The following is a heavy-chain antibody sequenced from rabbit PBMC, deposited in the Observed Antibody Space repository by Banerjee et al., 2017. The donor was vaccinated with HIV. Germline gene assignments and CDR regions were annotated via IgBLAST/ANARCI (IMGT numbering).Heavy chain of an antibody. Sequence: QEQLEESGGDLVKPEGSLTLTCTASGFSFDSNYYMCWVRQAPGKGLEWIGCMYTATGTTWYASWAKGRFTISKTSSTTVTQQMTSLTVADTATYFCARWGAGNGYATNAFNLWGQGTLVTVS. V-gene: IGHV1S45*01. CDR3: ARWGAGNGYATNAFNL. CDR2: MYTATGTT. J-gene: IGHJ4*01. D-gene: IGHD6-1*01. CDR1: GFSFDSNYY.